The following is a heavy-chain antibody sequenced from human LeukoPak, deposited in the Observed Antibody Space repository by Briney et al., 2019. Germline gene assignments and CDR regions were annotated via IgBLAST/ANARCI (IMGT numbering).Heavy chain of an antibody. CDR3: ARDIAAAGPYYFDY. Sequence: SETLSLTCAVYGGSFSGYYWSWIRQPPGKGLEWIGEINHSGSTNYNPSLKSRVTISVDTSKNQFSLELSSVTAADTAVYYCARDIAAAGPYYFDYWGQGILVTVSS. J-gene: IGHJ4*02. V-gene: IGHV4-34*01. CDR1: GGSFSGYY. D-gene: IGHD6-13*01. CDR2: INHSGST.